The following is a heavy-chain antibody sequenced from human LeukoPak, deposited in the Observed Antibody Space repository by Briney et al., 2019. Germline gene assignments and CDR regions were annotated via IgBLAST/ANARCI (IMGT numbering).Heavy chain of an antibody. J-gene: IGHJ4*02. CDR1: GGTFSSYA. CDR2: ISPIFGTA. CDR3: SRDSDSRGRATFAY. D-gene: IGHD6-19*01. V-gene: IGHV1-69*05. Sequence: ASVKVSCKASGGTFSSYAISWVRQAPGQGLEWMGGISPIFGTANYAQKFQGRVTITTDESTSTAYMELRSLRSKEPAVYYCSRDSDSRGRATFAYWGERTLVTASS.